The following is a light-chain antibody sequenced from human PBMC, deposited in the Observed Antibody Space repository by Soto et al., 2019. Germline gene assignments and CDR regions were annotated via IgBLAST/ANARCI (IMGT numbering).Light chain of an antibody. CDR1: QSISSW. Sequence: DIQMTQSPSTLSASVGDRDTITCRASQSISSWLAWYQQKPGKAPKLLIYDASSLESGVPSRFSGSGSGTEFTLTISSLQPDDFATYYCQQYNSSSYTFGQGTKLEIK. CDR2: DAS. CDR3: QQYNSSSYT. J-gene: IGKJ2*01. V-gene: IGKV1-5*01.